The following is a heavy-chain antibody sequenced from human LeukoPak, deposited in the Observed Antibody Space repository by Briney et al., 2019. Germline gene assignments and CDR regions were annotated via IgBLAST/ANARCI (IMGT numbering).Heavy chain of an antibody. Sequence: ASVKVSCKASGYTFTSYDINWVRQATGQGLEWMGWINPNSGGTNYAQKFQGRVTMTRDTSISTAYMELSRLRSDDTAVYYCARDLGCSGGSCYSSADYWGQGTLVTVSS. CDR3: ARDLGCSGGSCYSSADY. CDR2: INPNSGGT. V-gene: IGHV1-2*02. D-gene: IGHD2-15*01. CDR1: GYTFTSYD. J-gene: IGHJ4*02.